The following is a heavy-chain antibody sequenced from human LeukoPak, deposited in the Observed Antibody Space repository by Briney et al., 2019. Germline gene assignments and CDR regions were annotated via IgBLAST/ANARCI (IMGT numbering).Heavy chain of an antibody. Sequence: ASVKVSCKASGYTFTSYDINWVRQATEQGLEWMGWMNPNSGNTGYAQKFQGRVTMTRNTSISTAYMELSSLRSEDTAVYYCARGRRGSSHVGYWGQGTLVTVSS. CDR3: ARGRRGSSHVGY. D-gene: IGHD1-26*01. V-gene: IGHV1-8*01. J-gene: IGHJ4*02. CDR2: MNPNSGNT. CDR1: GYTFTSYD.